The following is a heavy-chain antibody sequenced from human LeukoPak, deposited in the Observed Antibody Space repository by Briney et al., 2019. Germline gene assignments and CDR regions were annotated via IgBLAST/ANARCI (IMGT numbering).Heavy chain of an antibody. CDR2: IIPIFGTA. D-gene: IGHD3-9*01. CDR3: ARVGDRTLGRYYDILTGYFDP. J-gene: IGHJ5*02. V-gene: IGHV1-69*13. CDR1: GGTFSSYA. Sequence: SVKVSCKXSGGTFSSYAISWVRQAPGQGLEWMGGIIPIFGTANYAQKFQGRVTITADESTSTAYMELSSLRSEDTAVYYCARVGDRTLGRYYDILTGYFDPWGLGTLVTVSS.